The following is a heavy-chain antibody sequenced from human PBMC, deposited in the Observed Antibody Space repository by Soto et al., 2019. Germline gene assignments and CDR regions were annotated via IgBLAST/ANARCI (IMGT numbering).Heavy chain of an antibody. J-gene: IGHJ4*02. D-gene: IGHD3-10*01. V-gene: IGHV4-34*01. CDR1: GGSFSGYS. Sequence: PLETLSLTCAVYGGSFSGYSWTWIRQPPGTGLEWIGEINHSGSTNYNPSLKSRVTISVDTSKSQFSLKLTSVTAADTAVYYCARDKITGLFDYWGQGTLVTVSS. CDR2: INHSGST. CDR3: ARDKITGLFDY.